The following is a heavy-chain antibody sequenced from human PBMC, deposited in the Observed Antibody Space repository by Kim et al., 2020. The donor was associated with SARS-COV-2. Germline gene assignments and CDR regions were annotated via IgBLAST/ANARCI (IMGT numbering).Heavy chain of an antibody. CDR1: GGSIRKYY. V-gene: IGHV4-59*13. D-gene: IGHD3-3*01. CDR3: AGDPGVTSFEGMDV. Sequence: SETLSLTCTVSGGSIRKYYWSWIRQTPGKGLEWIGCIYHSGSTSHNPSLKSRVTMTLDTSKNQFSLHLNSVTAADTAVYYCAGDPGVTSFEGMDVWGQG. CDR2: IYHSGST. J-gene: IGHJ6*02.